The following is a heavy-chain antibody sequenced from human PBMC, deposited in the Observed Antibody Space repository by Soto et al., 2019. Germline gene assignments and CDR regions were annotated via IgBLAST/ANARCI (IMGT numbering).Heavy chain of an antibody. J-gene: IGHJ5*02. CDR2: MNPNSGNT. V-gene: IGHV1-8*01. CDR3: ARGIKYGDYSRWSAP. D-gene: IGHD4-17*01. CDR1: GYTFTSYD. Sequence: QVQLVQSGAEVKKPGASVKVSCKASGYTFTSYDINWVRQATGQGLEYLGWMNPNSGNTGYVQKFQARAPMTGDTSISTAYRERSSLLSENTAVYYCARGIKYGDYSRWSAPGGRGTLVTVSS.